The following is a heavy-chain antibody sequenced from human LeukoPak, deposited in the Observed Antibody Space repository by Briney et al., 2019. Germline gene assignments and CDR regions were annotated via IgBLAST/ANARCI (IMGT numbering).Heavy chain of an antibody. V-gene: IGHV1-3*01. CDR2: INAGNGNT. D-gene: IGHD5-12*01. CDR1: GYTFTSDA. CDR3: ARGVATNRYYFDY. Sequence: ASVKVSCKASGYTFTSDAMHWVRQAPGQRLEWMGWINAGNGNTKYSQKFQGRVTITRDTSASTAYMELSSLRSEDTAVYSCARGVATNRYYFDYWGLGTLVTVSS. J-gene: IGHJ4*02.